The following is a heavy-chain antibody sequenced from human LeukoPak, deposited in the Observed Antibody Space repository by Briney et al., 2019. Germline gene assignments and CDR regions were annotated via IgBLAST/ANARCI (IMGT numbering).Heavy chain of an antibody. J-gene: IGHJ4*02. D-gene: IGHD3-10*01. CDR2: ISYDGSNK. CDR1: GFTFSSYG. V-gene: IGHV3-30*03. Sequence: GGSLRLSCAASGFTFSSYGMHWVRQAPGKGLEWVAVISYDGSNKYYADSVKGRFTISRDNSKNTLYLQMNSLRAEDTAVYYCARESPPYYYGSGSYLDWGQGTLVTVSS. CDR3: ARESPPYYYGSGSYLD.